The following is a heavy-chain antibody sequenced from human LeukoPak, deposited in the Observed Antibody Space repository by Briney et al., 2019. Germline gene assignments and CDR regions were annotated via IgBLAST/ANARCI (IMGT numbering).Heavy chain of an antibody. Sequence: GGSLRLSCAASGFTFGNHWMHWVRQTPGKGLVWVSRIISDGSSTSYADSVKGRFTISRDNAKNTLYLQMNSLRAEDTAVYYCARDGSLPDYWGQGTLVTVS. J-gene: IGHJ4*02. CDR1: GFTFGNHW. CDR3: ARDGSLPDY. V-gene: IGHV3-74*01. CDR2: IISDGSST.